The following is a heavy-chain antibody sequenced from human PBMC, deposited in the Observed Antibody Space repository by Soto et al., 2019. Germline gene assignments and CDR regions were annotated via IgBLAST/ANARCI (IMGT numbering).Heavy chain of an antibody. J-gene: IGHJ5*02. V-gene: IGHV3-23*01. CDR3: AKDGGYDLSNWFDP. CDR2: ISGSGGST. D-gene: IGHD5-12*01. CDR1: GFTFSAYA. Sequence: GGSLRLSCAASGFTFSAYAMSWVRQAPGKGLEWVSAISGSGGSTYYADSVKGRFTISRDNSKNTLYLQMNSLRAEDTAVYYCAKDGGYDLSNWFDPWGQGTLVTVSS.